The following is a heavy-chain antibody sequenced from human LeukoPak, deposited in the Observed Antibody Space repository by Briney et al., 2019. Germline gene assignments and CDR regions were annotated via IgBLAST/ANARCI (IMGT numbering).Heavy chain of an antibody. Sequence: GGSLRLSCAASGFTFDDYAMHWVRQAPGKGLEWVSLISWDGGSTYYADSVKGRFTISRDNSKNSLYLQMNSLRAEDTALYYCAKEASSSPGGFDPWGQGTLVTVSS. J-gene: IGHJ5*02. CDR2: ISWDGGST. CDR3: AKEASSSPGGFDP. CDR1: GFTFDDYA. V-gene: IGHV3-43D*03.